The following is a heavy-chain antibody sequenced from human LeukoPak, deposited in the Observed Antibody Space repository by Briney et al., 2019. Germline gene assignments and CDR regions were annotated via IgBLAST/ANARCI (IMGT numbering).Heavy chain of an antibody. CDR1: GYTFTNYV. V-gene: IGHV1-8*01. CDR3: ARVGLQYYYYYYMDG. CDR2: MIPNCSNT. J-gene: IGHJ6*03. Sequence: GSSVKVSCKPSGYTFTNYVINWLGQATAQGLDWMGWMIPNCSNTGYAQKFQGTVTMTRNTSISTAYMELSSLRSEDTAVYYCARVGLQYYYYYYMDGWGKGTTVTVSS.